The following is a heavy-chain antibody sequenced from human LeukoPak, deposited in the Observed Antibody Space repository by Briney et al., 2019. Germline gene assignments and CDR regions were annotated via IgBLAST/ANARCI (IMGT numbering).Heavy chain of an antibody. D-gene: IGHD5-18*01. Sequence: HPGRSLRLSCAASGFTFSSYGMHWVRQAPGKGLEWVAVIWYDGSNKYYADSVKGRFTISRANSKNTLYLQMNSLRAEDTAVYYCARDRDSGYSYGSIHYYYGMDVWGQGTTVTVSS. V-gene: IGHV3-33*01. CDR3: ARDRDSGYSYGSIHYYYGMDV. CDR1: GFTFSSYG. J-gene: IGHJ6*02. CDR2: IWYDGSNK.